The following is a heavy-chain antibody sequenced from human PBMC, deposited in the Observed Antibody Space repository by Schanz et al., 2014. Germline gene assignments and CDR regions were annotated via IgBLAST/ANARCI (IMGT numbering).Heavy chain of an antibody. V-gene: IGHV3-7*01. CDR3: ARIRYCSSPNCYGFDP. Sequence: EVQLVESGGGLVQPGGSLRLSCAASGFTFSSYWMSWVRQAPGKGLEWVANIKQDGSETYYVDSLKGRFTISSDNAKNSLYLQMNSLRAEDTAVYYIARIRYCSSPNCYGFDPWGQGTLVTVSS. CDR2: IKQDGSET. D-gene: IGHD2-2*01. J-gene: IGHJ5*02. CDR1: GFTFSSYW.